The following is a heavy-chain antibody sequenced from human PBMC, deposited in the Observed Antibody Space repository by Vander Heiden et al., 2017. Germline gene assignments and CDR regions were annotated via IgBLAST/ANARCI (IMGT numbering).Heavy chain of an antibody. CDR3: AKDSGGIAAVGIDY. J-gene: IGHJ4*02. Sequence: EVQLVESGGGLVQPGRSLRLSCAASGFTFDDYAMHWVRQAPGKGLEWVSGISWNSESIGYADSVKGRFTISRDNAKNSLYLQMNSLRAEDTALYYCAKDSGGIAAVGIDYWGQGTLVTVS. CDR1: GFTFDDYA. CDR2: ISWNSESI. V-gene: IGHV3-9*01. D-gene: IGHD6-13*01.